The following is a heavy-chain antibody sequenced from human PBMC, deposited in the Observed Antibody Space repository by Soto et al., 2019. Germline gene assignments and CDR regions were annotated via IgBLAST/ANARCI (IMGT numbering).Heavy chain of an antibody. J-gene: IGHJ4*02. V-gene: IGHV3-33*01. CDR2: IWYDGSNK. D-gene: IGHD3-22*01. CDR1: GFTFSSYG. CDR3: ARGASSGYYFDY. Sequence: QVQLVESGGGVVQPGRSLRLSCAASGFTFSSYGMHWVRQAPGKGLEWVAVIWYDGSNKYYADSVKGRFTISRDNSKNTLYLQMNSLRAEDTAVYYCARGASSGYYFDYWGQGTLVTVSS.